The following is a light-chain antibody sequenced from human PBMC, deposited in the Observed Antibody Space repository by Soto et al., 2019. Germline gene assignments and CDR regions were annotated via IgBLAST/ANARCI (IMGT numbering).Light chain of an antibody. CDR2: DAS. CDR1: QSVSNNY. Sequence: EIVLTQSPGTLSLSPGERATLSCRASQSVSNNYLAWYQQKPGQAPRLLIYDASNRATGVPPRFSGSGSGTDFTLTISRLETDDFAVYYCQQRSNWPRTFGQGTKVDIK. V-gene: IGKV3D-20*02. CDR3: QQRSNWPRT. J-gene: IGKJ1*01.